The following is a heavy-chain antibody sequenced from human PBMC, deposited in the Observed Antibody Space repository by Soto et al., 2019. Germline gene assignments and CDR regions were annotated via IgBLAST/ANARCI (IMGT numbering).Heavy chain of an antibody. V-gene: IGHV4-31*03. CDR1: GGSISSAGYY. Sequence: QVQLQESGPGLVKPSQTLSLTCTVSGGSISSAGYYWIWIRQHPGKGLEWIGYIFYSGNTYYNPSLQSRVTLSVYTSKDQFSLKLSSVTAAYSAVYYCARSVDPWGQGTLVTVSS. CDR3: ARSVDP. CDR2: IFYSGNT. J-gene: IGHJ5*02.